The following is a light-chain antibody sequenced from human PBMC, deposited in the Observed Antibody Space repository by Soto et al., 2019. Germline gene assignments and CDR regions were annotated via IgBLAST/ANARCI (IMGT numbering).Light chain of an antibody. J-gene: IGKJ3*01. V-gene: IGKV2-28*01. CDR2: LGS. CDR1: QSLLYTNGYNY. CDR3: MQARQTPFT. Sequence: DVVMTQSPLSLTVTPGEPASISCRSSQSLLYTNGYNYLDWYLQKQGQSPQLLIYLGSYRASGVPDRFSGSGSGTDFTLKISRVEAEDVGVYYCMQARQTPFTFGPGTKVNIK.